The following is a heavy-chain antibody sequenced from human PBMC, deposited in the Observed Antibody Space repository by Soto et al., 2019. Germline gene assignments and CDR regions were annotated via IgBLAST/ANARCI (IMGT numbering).Heavy chain of an antibody. CDR3: ARERYSYGFEY. CDR1: AFAVSSFY. V-gene: IGHV3-53*01. Sequence: GGSLRLSSAAFAFAVSSFYMHLVRQAPGKGLEWVSVIFTTGTTYYADSVEGRFTISRDDSKNTLYLQMNSLRAEDTAVYYCARERYSYGFEYWGQGIGVTVSA. CDR2: IFTTGTT. J-gene: IGHJ4*02. D-gene: IGHD5-18*01.